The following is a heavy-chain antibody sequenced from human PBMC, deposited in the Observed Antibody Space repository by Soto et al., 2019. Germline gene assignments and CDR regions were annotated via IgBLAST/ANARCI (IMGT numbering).Heavy chain of an antibody. CDR2: MNPNSGNT. Sequence: QVQLVQSGAEVKKPGASVKVSCKASGYTFTSYDINWVRQATGQGLEWMGWMNPNSGNTGYAQKFQGRVTMTRNTSISTDYMELSSLRSEDTAVYYCARSELWFGNDAFDIWGQGTMVTVSS. J-gene: IGHJ3*02. V-gene: IGHV1-8*01. CDR3: ARSELWFGNDAFDI. CDR1: GYTFTSYD. D-gene: IGHD3-10*01.